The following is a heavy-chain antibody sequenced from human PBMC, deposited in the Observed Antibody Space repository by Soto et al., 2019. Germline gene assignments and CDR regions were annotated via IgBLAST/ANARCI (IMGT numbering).Heavy chain of an antibody. Sequence: QVQLVQSGAEVKKPGSSVKVSCKACGGTFSSYAISWVRQAPGQGLDWMGGIIPIFGTANYAQKFQGRVTTTADESTSTAYMELSSLRSEDTAVYYCARDGSIVGATHAFDIWGQGTMVTVS. D-gene: IGHD1-26*01. J-gene: IGHJ3*02. CDR3: ARDGSIVGATHAFDI. V-gene: IGHV1-69*12. CDR2: IIPIFGTA. CDR1: GGTFSSYA.